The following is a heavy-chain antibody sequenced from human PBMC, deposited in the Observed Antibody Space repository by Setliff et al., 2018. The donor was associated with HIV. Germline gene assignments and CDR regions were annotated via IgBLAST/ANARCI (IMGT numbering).Heavy chain of an antibody. CDR1: GGSISSNY. CDR2: IYYSCIT. D-gene: IGHD2-15*01. J-gene: IGHJ3*02. CDR3: ARFPLLHKNAFDI. V-gene: IGHV4-59*01. Sequence: PSYTLSLTCTVSGGSISSNYFIWILHPPGNLLEWIGHIYYSCITNYNPSLNSRVTISVDTSMNQFSLNLSSVTAADTAVYYCARFPLLHKNAFDIWGQGTMVTVSS.